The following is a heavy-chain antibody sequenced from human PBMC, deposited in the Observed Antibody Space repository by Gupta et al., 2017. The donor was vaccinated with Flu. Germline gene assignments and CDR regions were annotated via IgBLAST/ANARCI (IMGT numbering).Heavy chain of an antibody. Sequence: EVQLVESGGGLVQPGGSLRLSCAASGFTFSSYWMSWVRQAPGKGLEWVANIKQDGSEKYYVDSVKGRFTISRDNAKNSLYLKMNSLRAEDTAVYYCARAYYYDSSGYSALDPGGQGTLVTVSS. J-gene: IGHJ5*02. CDR1: GFTFSSYW. CDR3: ARAYYYDSSGYSALDP. CDR2: IKQDGSEK. D-gene: IGHD3-22*01. V-gene: IGHV3-7*04.